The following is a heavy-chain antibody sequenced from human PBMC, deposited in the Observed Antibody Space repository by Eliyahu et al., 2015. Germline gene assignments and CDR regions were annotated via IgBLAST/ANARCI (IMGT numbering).Heavy chain of an antibody. CDR2: XYWDDDK. D-gene: IGHD3-3*01. CDR1: GFSLSTSGVG. J-gene: IGHJ6*02. CDR3: AHLDYDFGGADYGMDV. V-gene: IGHV2-5*02. Sequence: QITLKESGPTLVKPTQTLTLTXXXSGFSLSTSGVGVGWIRQPPGKALEWLALXYWDDDKRYSPSLKSRLTITKDTSKNQVVLTMTNMDPVDTATYYCAHLDYDFGGADYGMDVWGQGTTVTVSS.